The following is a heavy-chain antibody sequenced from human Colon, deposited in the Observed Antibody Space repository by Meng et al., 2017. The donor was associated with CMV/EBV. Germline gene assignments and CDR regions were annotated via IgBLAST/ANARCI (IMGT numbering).Heavy chain of an antibody. V-gene: IGHV3-13*03. D-gene: IGHD3-3*01. J-gene: IGHJ4*02. Sequence: GESLKISCAACGFTFSSYDMHWVRQATGKGLEWVSAIGTAGDTYYPGSVKGQFTISRENAKNSLYLQMNSLRAGDTAVYYCVRDQRFLDHLADSWGQGTLVTVSS. CDR2: IGTAGDT. CDR1: GFTFSSYD. CDR3: VRDQRFLDHLADS.